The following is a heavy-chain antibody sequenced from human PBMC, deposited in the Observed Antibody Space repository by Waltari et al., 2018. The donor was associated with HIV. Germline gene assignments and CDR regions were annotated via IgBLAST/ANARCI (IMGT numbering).Heavy chain of an antibody. V-gene: IGHV1-46*01. Sequence: QVQLVQSGAEVKKPGASVKVSCKASGYTFTSYYMHWVRQAPGQGLEWMGIINPSGGSTSYAQKFQGRVTMTRDTSTSTVYMELCSLRSEDTAVYYCVCEGPTVTGRGFAFDIWGQGTMVTVSS. CDR3: VCEGPTVTGRGFAFDI. J-gene: IGHJ3*02. CDR1: GYTFTSYY. D-gene: IGHD4-17*01. CDR2: INPSGGST.